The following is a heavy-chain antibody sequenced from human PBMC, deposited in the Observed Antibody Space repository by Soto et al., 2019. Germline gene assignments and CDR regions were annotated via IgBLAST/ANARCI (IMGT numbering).Heavy chain of an antibody. J-gene: IGHJ4*02. CDR3: ARSITMIVVVTPSGFDY. V-gene: IGHV3-48*02. D-gene: IGHD3-22*01. Sequence: EVQLLESGGGLVQPGGSLRLSCAASGFTFSSYAMSWVRQAPGKGLEWVSYISSSSSTIYYADSVKGRFTISRDNAKNSLYLQMNSLRDEDTAVYYCARSITMIVVVTPSGFDYWGQGTLVTVSS. CDR2: ISSSSSTI. CDR1: GFTFSSYA.